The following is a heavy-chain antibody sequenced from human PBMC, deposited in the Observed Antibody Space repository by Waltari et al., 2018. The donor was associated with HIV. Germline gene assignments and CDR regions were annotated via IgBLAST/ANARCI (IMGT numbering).Heavy chain of an antibody. V-gene: IGHV3-11*01. CDR3: ARESSVWDF. D-gene: IGHD6-19*01. Sequence: QVQVVESGGGLVKPGVSLRLSCRYSGFTFSDYFMSWIRQTPRKGLELLAYVSHTGTDTFYADSLRGRFAVSRDNSRNSLYLDLNKLTTEDSGIYYCARESSVWDFWGQGILVTVSS. J-gene: IGHJ4*02. CDR1: GFTFSDYF. CDR2: VSHTGTDT.